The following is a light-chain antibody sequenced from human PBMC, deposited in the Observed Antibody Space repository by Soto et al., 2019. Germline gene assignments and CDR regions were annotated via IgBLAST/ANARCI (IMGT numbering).Light chain of an antibody. CDR3: QQYGSSQYT. CDR2: DAS. V-gene: IGKV3-20*01. CDR1: QSVSSSY. J-gene: IGKJ2*01. Sequence: EIVLTQSPGTLSLSPGERATLSCRASQSVSSSYLAWYQQKPGQAPRLLIYDASSRATGITDRFSGSGSGTDFTLTISRLEPEDFAVYYCQQYGSSQYTFGQGTKLEIK.